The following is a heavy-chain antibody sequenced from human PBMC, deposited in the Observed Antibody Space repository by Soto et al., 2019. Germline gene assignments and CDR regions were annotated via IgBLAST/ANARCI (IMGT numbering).Heavy chain of an antibody. D-gene: IGHD3-16*01. Sequence: ASVKVSCKASGYTFTSYGISWVRQAPGQGLEWMGWINGYNGNTNYAQKHQGRVTLSTDTSTSRAYMELRSLRSDESAVYYCARMGDVPYYYYGMDVWGQGTTVTVSS. V-gene: IGHV1-18*01. J-gene: IGHJ6*02. CDR3: ARMGDVPYYYYGMDV. CDR2: INGYNGNT. CDR1: GYTFTSYG.